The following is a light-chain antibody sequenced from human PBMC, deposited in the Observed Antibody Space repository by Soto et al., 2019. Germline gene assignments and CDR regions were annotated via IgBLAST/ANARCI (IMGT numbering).Light chain of an antibody. J-gene: IGLJ2*01. V-gene: IGLV1-51*01. CDR1: SFNNGNNY. CDR3: GTWDSSLRAGRVV. Sequence: QSVLTQPPSVSAAPGQKVTSCCYGSSFNNGNNYVSWYQQLPRTSPKLLIYDNNKRPSGIPDRFSGSKSGTSATLGITGLQTGDEADYYCGTWDSSLRAGRVVFGGGTKLTVL. CDR2: DNN.